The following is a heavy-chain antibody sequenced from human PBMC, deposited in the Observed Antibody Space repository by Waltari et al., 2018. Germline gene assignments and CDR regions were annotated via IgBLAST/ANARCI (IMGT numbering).Heavy chain of an antibody. Sequence: QVQLQQWGAGLLKPSETLSLTCVVYGGSFSSYYWSWIRQPPGKGLEWIGEINQSGSTNYNPSLKVRVTISVDTSKNQFSLKLSSVTAADTAVYYCARLGLRNDFWSGYSRGYMDVWGKGTTVTVSS. J-gene: IGHJ6*03. D-gene: IGHD3-3*01. CDR1: GGSFSSYY. V-gene: IGHV4-34*01. CDR2: INQSGST. CDR3: ARLGLRNDFWSGYSRGYMDV.